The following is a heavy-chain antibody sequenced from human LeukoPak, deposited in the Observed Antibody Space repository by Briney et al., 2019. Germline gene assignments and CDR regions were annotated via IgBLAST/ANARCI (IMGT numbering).Heavy chain of an antibody. V-gene: IGHV4-30-2*01. D-gene: IGHD3-10*01. Sequence: SETLSLTCTVSGGPISSGGYYWSWIRQPPGKGLEWIGYIYHSGSTYYNSSLKSRVTISVDRSKNQFSLKLSSVTAADTAVYYCARGMVRGTNWFDPWGQGTLVTVSS. CDR2: IYHSGST. CDR1: GGPISSGGYY. J-gene: IGHJ5*02. CDR3: ARGMVRGTNWFDP.